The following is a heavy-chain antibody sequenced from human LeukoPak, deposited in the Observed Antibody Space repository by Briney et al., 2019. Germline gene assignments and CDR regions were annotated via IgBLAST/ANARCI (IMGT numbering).Heavy chain of an antibody. CDR3: ARGDSIYYDSSGYSY. V-gene: IGHV4-34*01. CDR2: INHSGST. J-gene: IGHJ4*02. D-gene: IGHD3-22*01. CDR1: GGSFSGYY. Sequence: SETLSLTCAVYGGSFSGYYWSWIRQPPGKGLEWIGEINHSGSTNYNPSLKSRVTISVDTSENQFSLKLSSVTAADTAVYYCARGDSIYYDSSGYSYWGQGTLVTVSS.